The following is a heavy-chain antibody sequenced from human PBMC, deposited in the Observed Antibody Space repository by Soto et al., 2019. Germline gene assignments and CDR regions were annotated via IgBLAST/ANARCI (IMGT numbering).Heavy chain of an antibody. Sequence: GGSLRLSCAASGFTFSSYGMHWVRRAPGKGLEWVALIAYDGSNKYYAEPVKGRFAISRDNSKNTLFLQMNTLLSEDTAVYYCAKSPKLRLVGAYHFDYWGQGALVTVSS. CDR3: AKSPKLRLVGAYHFDY. D-gene: IGHD1-26*01. CDR2: IAYDGSNK. J-gene: IGHJ4*02. CDR1: GFTFSSYG. V-gene: IGHV3-30*18.